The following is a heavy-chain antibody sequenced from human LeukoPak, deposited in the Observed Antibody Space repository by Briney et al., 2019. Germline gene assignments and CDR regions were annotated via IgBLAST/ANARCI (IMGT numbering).Heavy chain of an antibody. CDR2: IIPIFGTA. J-gene: IGHJ2*01. V-gene: IGHV1-69*05. CDR3: ARGVFIAAADYWYFDL. D-gene: IGHD6-13*01. Sequence: ASVKVSCKASGGTFSSYAISWVRQAPGQGLEWMGRIIPIFGTANYSQKFKGRVTITTDEFTSKAYMELSSLRSEDTAVYYCARGVFIAAADYWYFDLWGRGTLVTVSS. CDR1: GGTFSSYA.